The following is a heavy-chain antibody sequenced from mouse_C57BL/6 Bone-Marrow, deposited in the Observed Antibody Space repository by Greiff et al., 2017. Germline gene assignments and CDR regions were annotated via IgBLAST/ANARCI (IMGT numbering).Heavy chain of an antibody. Sequence: QVQLQQSGPELVKPGASVKISCKASGYAFSSSWMNWVKQRPGKGLEWIGRIYPGDGDTNYNEKFKGKATLTADKSSSTAYMQLNSLTSEDSAVYFGARVDYDAWFAYWGQGTLVTVSA. CDR2: IYPGDGDT. J-gene: IGHJ3*01. D-gene: IGHD2-4*01. CDR3: ARVDYDAWFAY. CDR1: GYAFSSSW. V-gene: IGHV1-82*01.